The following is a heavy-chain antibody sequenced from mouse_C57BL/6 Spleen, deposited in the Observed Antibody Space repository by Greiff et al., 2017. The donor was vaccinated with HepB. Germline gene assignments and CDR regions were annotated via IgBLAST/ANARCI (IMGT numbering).Heavy chain of an antibody. CDR3: AREGGDYDRGDFDY. J-gene: IGHJ2*01. D-gene: IGHD2-4*01. CDR1: GFTFSSYA. V-gene: IGHV5-4*01. CDR2: ISDGGSYT. Sequence: DVQLQESGGGLVKPGGSLKLSCAASGFTFSSYAMSWVRQTPEKRLEWVATISDGGSYTYYPDNVKGRFTISRDNAKNNLYLQMSHLKSEDTAMYYCAREGGDYDRGDFDYWGQGTTLTVSS.